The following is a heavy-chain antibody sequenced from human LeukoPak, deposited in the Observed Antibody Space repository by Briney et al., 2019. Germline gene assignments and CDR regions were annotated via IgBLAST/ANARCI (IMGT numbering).Heavy chain of an antibody. V-gene: IGHV1-3*01. D-gene: IGHD2/OR15-2a*01. CDR2: INGATGNT. Sequence: ASVKLSCKASGYTFTSHALHWVRQAPGEGLEWMAWINGATGNTEYSQKFQARVTITRDTSASTAYMELSSLRSEDTAVYYCARSIIIVPNTSYYYYYMDVWGQGTTVTDSS. CDR1: GYTFTSHA. J-gene: IGHJ6*02. CDR3: ARSIIIVPNTSYYYYYMDV.